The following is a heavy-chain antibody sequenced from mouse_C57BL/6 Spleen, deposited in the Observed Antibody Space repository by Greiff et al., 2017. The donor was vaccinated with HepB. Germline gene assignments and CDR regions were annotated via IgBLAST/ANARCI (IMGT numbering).Heavy chain of an antibody. Sequence: VQLQQSGPELVKPGASVKMSCKASGYTFTDYNMHWVKQSHGKSLEWIGYINPNNGGTSYNQKFKGKATLTVNKSSSTAYMELRSLTSEDSAVYYCARRVYYDYGPFAYWGQGTLVTVSA. J-gene: IGHJ3*01. V-gene: IGHV1-22*01. CDR2: INPNNGGT. D-gene: IGHD2-4*01. CDR1: GYTFTDYN. CDR3: ARRVYYDYGPFAY.